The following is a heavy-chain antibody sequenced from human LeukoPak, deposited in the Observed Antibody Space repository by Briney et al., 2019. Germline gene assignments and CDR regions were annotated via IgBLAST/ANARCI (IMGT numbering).Heavy chain of an antibody. CDR3: ARDLGGYSYGSHFDY. V-gene: IGHV3-21*01. J-gene: IGHJ4*02. CDR2: ITTSSSYI. Sequence: GGSLRLSCAASGFTFSSYAMNWVRQAPGKGLEWVSSITTSSSYIYYADSVKGRFTISRDNAKNSLYLQMNSLRAEDTAVYYCARDLGGYSYGSHFDYWGQGTLVTVSS. CDR1: GFTFSSYA. D-gene: IGHD5-18*01.